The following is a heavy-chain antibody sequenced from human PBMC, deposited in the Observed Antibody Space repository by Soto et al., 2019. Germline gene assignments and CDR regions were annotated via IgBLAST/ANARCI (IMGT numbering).Heavy chain of an antibody. Sequence: EVQLVESGGGLGQPGGSLRLSCVVSTFTFSSYWMHWVRQAPGKGLVWVSRISNDGSSTTYADSVMGRFTISRDNAKNTLYLQMNSLRVEDTALYYCVREGITVADLDFWGQGTLVTVSS. V-gene: IGHV3-74*03. CDR2: ISNDGSST. D-gene: IGHD6-19*01. J-gene: IGHJ4*02. CDR3: VREGITVADLDF. CDR1: TFTFSSYW.